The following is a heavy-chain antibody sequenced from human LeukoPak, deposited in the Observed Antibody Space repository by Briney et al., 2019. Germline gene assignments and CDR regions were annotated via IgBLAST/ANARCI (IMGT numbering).Heavy chain of an antibody. V-gene: IGHV3-23*01. D-gene: IGHD6-6*01. CDR2: ISGSGGST. CDR1: GFTFSSYA. CDR3: AKGNIAARQDIMDV. Sequence: GGSLRLSCAASGFTFSSYAMSWVRQAPGKGLEWVSLISGSGGSTYYADSAKGRFTISRDNSKNTLYLQMNSLRVEDTAVYYCAKGNIAARQDIMDVWGQGTTVTVSS. J-gene: IGHJ6*02.